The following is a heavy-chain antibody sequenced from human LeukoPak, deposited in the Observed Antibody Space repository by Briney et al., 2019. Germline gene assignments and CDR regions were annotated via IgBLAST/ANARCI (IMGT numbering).Heavy chain of an antibody. V-gene: IGHV1-2*02. CDR3: AIGLGDGYNFDY. CDR1: GYTFTGYY. J-gene: IGHJ4*02. CDR2: INPNSGGT. D-gene: IGHD5-24*01. Sequence: ASVKVSCKSSGYTFTGYYMHWVRQAPGQGLEWMGWINPNSGGTNYAQKFQGRVTMTRDTSISTAYMELSRLRSDDTAVYYCAIGLGDGYNFDYWGQGTLVTVSS.